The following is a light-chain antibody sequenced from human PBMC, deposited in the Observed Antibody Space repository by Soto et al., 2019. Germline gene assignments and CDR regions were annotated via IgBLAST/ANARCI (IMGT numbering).Light chain of an antibody. CDR2: RNN. J-gene: IGLJ3*02. CDR3: AAWDARLGGYV. Sequence: QSVLTQPPSASGAPGHRVTISCAGSSSNVGTYYTYWDPRLPGTAPTLLIYRNNQRPSGVPARFSCSTSGTSASLDISGLRSEDEAEHCCAAWDARLGGYVFGGGTQLTVL. V-gene: IGLV1-47*02. CDR1: SSNVGTYY.